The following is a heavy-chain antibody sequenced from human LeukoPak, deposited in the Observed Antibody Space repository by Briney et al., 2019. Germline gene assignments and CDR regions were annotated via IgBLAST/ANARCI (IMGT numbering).Heavy chain of an antibody. CDR1: GGTFSSYA. J-gene: IGHJ3*02. CDR3: ARISSGSATDFDAFDI. CDR2: IIPILGIA. V-gene: IGHV1-69*04. D-gene: IGHD1-1*01. Sequence: GSSVKVSCKASGGTFSSYAISWVRQAPGQGLEWMGRIIPILGIANYAQKFQGRVTITADKSTSTAYMELSSLRSEDTAVYYCARISSGSATDFDAFDIWGQGTMVTVSS.